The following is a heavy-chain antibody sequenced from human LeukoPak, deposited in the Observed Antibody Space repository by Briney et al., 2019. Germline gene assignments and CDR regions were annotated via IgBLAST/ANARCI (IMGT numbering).Heavy chain of an antibody. CDR1: GGTFSSYA. J-gene: IGHJ4*02. Sequence: AASVKVSCKASGGTFSSYAISWVRQAPGEGLEWMGGIIPIFGTANYAQKFQGRVTITTDESTSTAYMELSSLRSEDTAVYYCARSYYDSSGFDYWGQGTLVTVSS. D-gene: IGHD3-22*01. V-gene: IGHV1-69*05. CDR2: IIPIFGTA. CDR3: ARSYYDSSGFDY.